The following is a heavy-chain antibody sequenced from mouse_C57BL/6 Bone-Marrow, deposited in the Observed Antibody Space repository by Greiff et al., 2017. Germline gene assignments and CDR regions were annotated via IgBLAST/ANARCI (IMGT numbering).Heavy chain of an antibody. CDR2: IYPGSGST. V-gene: IGHV1-55*01. CDR3: ARAGYDYRWFAY. CDR1: GYTFTSYW. D-gene: IGHD2-4*01. J-gene: IGHJ3*01. Sequence: QVQLQQSGAELVKPGASVKMSCKASGYTFTSYWITWVKQRPGQGLEWIGDIYPGSGSTNYNEKFKSKATLTVATSSSTAYMQLSSLTSEDSAVYYCARAGYDYRWFAYWGQGTLVTVSA.